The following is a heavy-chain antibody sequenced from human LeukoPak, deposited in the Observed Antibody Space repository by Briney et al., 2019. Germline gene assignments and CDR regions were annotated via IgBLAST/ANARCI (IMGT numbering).Heavy chain of an antibody. CDR3: ATALLYYYDSSGHNFDY. Sequence: SVKVSCKASGGTFSSYTISWVRQAPGQGLEWMGRIIPILGIANYAQKFQGRVTITADKSTSTAYMELSSLRSEDTAVHYCATALLYYYDSSGHNFDYWGQGTLVTVSS. CDR2: IIPILGIA. CDR1: GGTFSSYT. D-gene: IGHD3-22*01. J-gene: IGHJ4*02. V-gene: IGHV1-69*02.